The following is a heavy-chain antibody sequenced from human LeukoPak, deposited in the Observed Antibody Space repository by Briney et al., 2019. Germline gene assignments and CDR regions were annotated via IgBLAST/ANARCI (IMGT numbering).Heavy chain of an antibody. CDR2: IASDGSST. CDR3: ARGRPHGNDY. CDR1: GFTFSSYG. D-gene: IGHD4-23*01. J-gene: IGHJ4*02. Sequence: HSGGSLRLSCAASGFTFSSYGMHWVRQAPGKGLVWVSRIASDGSSTTYADSVKGRFSISRDNAKNTLYLQMNSLRVEDTAVYYCARGRPHGNDYWGQGTLVTVSS. V-gene: IGHV3-74*01.